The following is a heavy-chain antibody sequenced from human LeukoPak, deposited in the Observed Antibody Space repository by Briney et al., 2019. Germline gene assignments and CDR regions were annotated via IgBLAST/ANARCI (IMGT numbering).Heavy chain of an antibody. CDR3: AKDMRGSGSYYIGSPFDY. J-gene: IGHJ4*02. CDR1: GFTFDDYA. CDR2: ISWNSGSI. V-gene: IGHV3-9*01. Sequence: GRSLRLSCAASGFTFDDYAMHWVRQAPGKGLEWVSGISWNSGSIGYADSVKGRFTISRDNAKNSLYLQMNSLRAEDTALYYCAKDMRGSGSYYIGSPFDYWGQGTLVTVSS. D-gene: IGHD3-10*01.